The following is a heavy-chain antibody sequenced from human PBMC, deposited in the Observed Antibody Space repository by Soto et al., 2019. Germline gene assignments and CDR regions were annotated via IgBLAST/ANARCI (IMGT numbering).Heavy chain of an antibody. CDR1: ADSISNYY. Sequence: QVQLQESGPGLVKPSETLSLTCTVSADSISNYYWSSIRQPPGKGLEWIGYSYYSGSTHYNPSLKSRVPISVDTSKNQFSLKLSSVTAADTAVYYCARHLWVGSSWYLGALDIWGQGTMVTVSS. J-gene: IGHJ3*02. V-gene: IGHV4-59*08. D-gene: IGHD6-13*01. CDR3: ARHLWVGSSWYLGALDI. CDR2: SYYSGST.